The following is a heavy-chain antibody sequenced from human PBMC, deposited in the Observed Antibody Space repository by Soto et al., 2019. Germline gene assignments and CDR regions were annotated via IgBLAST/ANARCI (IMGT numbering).Heavy chain of an antibody. J-gene: IGHJ5*02. V-gene: IGHV1-18*01. Sequence: ASVKVSCKASGYTFTSYGISWVRQAPGQGLGWMGWISAYNGNTNYAQKLQGRVTMTTDTSTSTAYMELRSLRSDDTAVYYCARVEGGLDSSGYSPWGQGTLVTVSS. CDR3: ARVEGGLDSSGYSP. CDR2: ISAYNGNT. CDR1: GYTFTSYG. D-gene: IGHD3-22*01.